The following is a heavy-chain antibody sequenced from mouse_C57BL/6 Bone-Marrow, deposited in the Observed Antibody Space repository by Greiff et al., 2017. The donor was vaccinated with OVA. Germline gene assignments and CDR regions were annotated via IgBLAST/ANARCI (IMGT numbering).Heavy chain of an antibody. CDR3: ARRPTPYYYGSSYAGFAY. V-gene: IGHV1-61*01. D-gene: IGHD1-1*01. Sequence: QVQLQQPGAELVRPGSSVKLSCKASGYTFTSYWMDWVKQRPGQGLEWIGNIYPSDSETHYNQKFKDKATLTVDKSSSTAYMQLSSLTSEDSAVDYWARRPTPYYYGSSYAGFAYWGQGTLVTVAA. CDR2: IYPSDSET. J-gene: IGHJ3*01. CDR1: GYTFTSYW.